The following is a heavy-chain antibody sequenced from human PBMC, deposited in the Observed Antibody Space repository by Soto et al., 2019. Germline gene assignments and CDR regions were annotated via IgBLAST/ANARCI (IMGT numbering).Heavy chain of an antibody. V-gene: IGHV1-18*04. Sequence: ASVKVSCKASGYTFTSYGISWVRQAPGQGLEWMGWISAYNGNTNYAQKLQGRVTMTTDTSTSTAYMELRSLRSDDTAVYYCARVETPNYSNYVDWFDPWGQGTMVTVYS. J-gene: IGHJ5*02. CDR3: ARVETPNYSNYVDWFDP. CDR2: ISAYNGNT. D-gene: IGHD4-4*01. CDR1: GYTFTSYG.